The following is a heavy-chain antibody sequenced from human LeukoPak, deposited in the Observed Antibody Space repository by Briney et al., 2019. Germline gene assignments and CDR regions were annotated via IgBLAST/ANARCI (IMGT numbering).Heavy chain of an antibody. CDR3: ARDTTRARYSSD. CDR1: GGPISSNNW. V-gene: IGHV4-4*02. Sequence: SETLSLTCAVSGGPISSNNWWSWVRQPPGKGLEWIGEIYHSGSTNYNPSVKSRVTISVDNSKNQFSLKLSSVTAADTAVYYCARDTTRARYSSDWGQGTLVTVSS. D-gene: IGHD6-25*01. J-gene: IGHJ4*02. CDR2: IYHSGST.